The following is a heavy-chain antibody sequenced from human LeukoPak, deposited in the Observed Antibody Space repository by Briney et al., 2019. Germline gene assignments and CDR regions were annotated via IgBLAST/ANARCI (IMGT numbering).Heavy chain of an antibody. CDR1: GFTFSTYA. V-gene: IGHV3-30*04. D-gene: IGHD3-22*01. CDR3: AKALYYYDSSGYYYLIDY. J-gene: IGHJ4*02. CDR2: ISYDGSIK. Sequence: PGGSLRLSCAASGFTFSTYAMHWVRQAPGKGLEWVALISYDGSIKYYADSVKGRFTISRDNSKNTLYLQMNSLRAEDTAVYYCAKALYYYDSSGYYYLIDYWGQGTLVTVSS.